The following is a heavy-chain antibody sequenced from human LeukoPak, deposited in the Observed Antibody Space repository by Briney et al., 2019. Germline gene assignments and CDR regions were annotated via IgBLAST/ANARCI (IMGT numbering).Heavy chain of an antibody. D-gene: IGHD2-2*02. CDR3: ARDALYCSSTSCYTSVGYWFDP. V-gene: IGHV3-21*01. Sequence: GGSLRLSCAASRFTFSSYSMNWVRQAPGKGLEWVSSISSSSSYIYYADSVKGRFTISRDNAKNSLYLQMNSLRAEDTAVYYCARDALYCSSTSCYTSVGYWFDPWGQGTLVTVSS. CDR2: ISSSSSYI. CDR1: RFTFSSYS. J-gene: IGHJ5*02.